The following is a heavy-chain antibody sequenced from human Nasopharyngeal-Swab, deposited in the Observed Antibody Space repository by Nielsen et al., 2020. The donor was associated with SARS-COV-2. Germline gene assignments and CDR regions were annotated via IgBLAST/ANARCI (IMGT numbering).Heavy chain of an antibody. D-gene: IGHD2-2*01. V-gene: IGHV7-4-1*02. CDR2: INTNTGNP. J-gene: IGHJ4*02. Sequence: WAREARGRGVEGGGGINTNTGNPTYAQGFTGRFVFSLDTSVSTAYLQISSLKAEDTAVYYCARDRESLNIVVVPAARTYYFDYWGQGTLVTVSS. CDR3: ARDRESLNIVVVPAARTYYFDY.